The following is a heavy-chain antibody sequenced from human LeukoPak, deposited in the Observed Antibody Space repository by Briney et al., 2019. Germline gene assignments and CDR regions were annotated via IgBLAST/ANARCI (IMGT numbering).Heavy chain of an antibody. Sequence: GGSLRLSCAASGFTFSSYAMHWVRQAPGKGLEWVAVISYDGSNKYYADSVKGRFTISRDNSKNTLYLQMNSLSAEDTAVYYCAREWAVAGFDYWGQGTLVTVSS. J-gene: IGHJ4*02. CDR2: ISYDGSNK. V-gene: IGHV3-30*04. CDR1: GFTFSSYA. CDR3: AREWAVAGFDY. D-gene: IGHD6-19*01.